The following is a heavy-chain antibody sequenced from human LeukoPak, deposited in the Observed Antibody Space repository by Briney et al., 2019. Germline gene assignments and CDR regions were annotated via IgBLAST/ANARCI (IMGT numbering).Heavy chain of an antibody. CDR1: GASIRSSY. J-gene: IGHJ5*02. V-gene: IGHV4-34*01. CDR2: INHSGST. Sequence: SETLSLTCTVSGASIRSSYWSWIRQTPGKGLEWIGEINHSGSTNYNPSLKSRVTISVDTSKNQFSLKLSSVTAADTAVYYCARGHRHSWFDPWGQGTLVTVSS. D-gene: IGHD2-21*01. CDR3: ARGHRHSWFDP.